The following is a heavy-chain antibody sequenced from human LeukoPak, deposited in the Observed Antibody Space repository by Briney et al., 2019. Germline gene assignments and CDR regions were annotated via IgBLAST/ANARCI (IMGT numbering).Heavy chain of an antibody. Sequence: GGSLRLSCAASGFTFSSYSMNWVRQAPGKGLEWVSYISSSSSTIYYADSVKGRFTISRGNAKNSLYLQMNSLRAEDTAVYYCARDWGVAYGSYWGQGTLVTVSS. D-gene: IGHD2-8*01. CDR3: ARDWGVAYGSY. V-gene: IGHV3-48*04. CDR2: ISSSSSTI. J-gene: IGHJ4*02. CDR1: GFTFSSYS.